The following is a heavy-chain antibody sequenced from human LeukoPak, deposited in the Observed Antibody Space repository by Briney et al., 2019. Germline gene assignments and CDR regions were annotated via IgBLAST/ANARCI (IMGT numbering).Heavy chain of an antibody. J-gene: IGHJ4*02. CDR3: ARGPPYGSRSDYFDQ. Sequence: GGSLRLSCAASGFTFNSHWMTWIRQAPGKGLEWVASIKKDVIENYYVDSVRGRFTISRDNAKNSLYLLMNSLRVEDTAVYYCARGPPYGSRSDYFDQWGRGTLVTVSS. CDR2: IKKDVIEN. D-gene: IGHD3-10*01. V-gene: IGHV3-7*01. CDR1: GFTFNSHW.